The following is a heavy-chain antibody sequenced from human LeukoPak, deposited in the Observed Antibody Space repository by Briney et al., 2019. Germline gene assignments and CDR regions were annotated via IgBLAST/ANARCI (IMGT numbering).Heavy chain of an antibody. CDR2: IYHSGST. D-gene: IGHD6-19*01. J-gene: IGHJ4*02. CDR3: ARGGYSSGWYSKNV. V-gene: IGHV4-38-2*01. Sequence: SETLSLTCAVSGYSISSGYYWGWIRQPPGKGLERIGSIYHSGSTYYNPSLKSRDTISVDTSKNQFSLKLSSVTAADTAVYYCARGGYSSGWYSKNVWGQGTLVTVSS. CDR1: GYSISSGYY.